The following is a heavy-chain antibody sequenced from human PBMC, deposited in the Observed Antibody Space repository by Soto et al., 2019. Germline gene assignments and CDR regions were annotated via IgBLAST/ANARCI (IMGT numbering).Heavy chain of an antibody. V-gene: IGHV3-11*01. CDR1: GFTFSDYY. CDR3: ARDGYCSSTSCYIDYYGMDV. CDR2: ISSSGSTI. Sequence: GGSLRLSCAASGFTFSDYYMSWIRQAPGKGLEWVSYISSSGSTIYYADSVKGRFTISRDNAKNSLYLQMNSLRAEDTAVYYCARDGYCSSTSCYIDYYGMDVWGQGTTVTVSS. D-gene: IGHD2-2*03. J-gene: IGHJ6*02.